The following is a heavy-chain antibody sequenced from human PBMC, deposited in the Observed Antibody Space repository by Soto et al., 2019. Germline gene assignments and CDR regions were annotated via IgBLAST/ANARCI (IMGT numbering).Heavy chain of an antibody. CDR2: ISGSGGST. V-gene: IGHV3-23*01. D-gene: IGHD1-7*01. CDR1: GFTFSSYA. CDR3: AKLHNWNYGEPYFDY. J-gene: IGHJ4*02. Sequence: EVQLLESGGGLVQPGGSLRLSCAASGFTFSSYAMSWVRQAPGKGLELVSAISGSGGSTYYAASVKGRFTISRDNSKNTLYLQMNSLRAEDTAVYYCAKLHNWNYGEPYFDYWGQGTLVTVSS.